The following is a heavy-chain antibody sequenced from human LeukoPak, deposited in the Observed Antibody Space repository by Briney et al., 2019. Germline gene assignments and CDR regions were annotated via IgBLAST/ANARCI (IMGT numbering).Heavy chain of an antibody. J-gene: IGHJ4*02. CDR3: ARVGSSWYWDDY. D-gene: IGHD6-13*01. CDR2: LFHGETT. V-gene: IGHV4-38-2*01. CDR1: GYSISSAYY. Sequence: SGTLSLTCAVSGYSISSAYYWGWIRPSPGKGLEWIGSLFHGETTYYNPSLESRVTISVDPSKNQFSLKLSSVTAADTAVYYCARVGSSWYWDDYWGQGTLVTVSS.